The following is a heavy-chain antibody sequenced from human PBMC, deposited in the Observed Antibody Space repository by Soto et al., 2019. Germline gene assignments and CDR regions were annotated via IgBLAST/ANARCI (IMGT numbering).Heavy chain of an antibody. V-gene: IGHV1-69*06. CDR2: IIPIFGTA. Sequence: SLKVSGKGAGGAFSSYAMSCVRQAPGQGLEWMGGIIPIFGTANYAQKFQGRVTITADKPTSTAYLELSSLRSEDTAVYYCARESEVGAFDIWAQGTMVT. CDR1: GGAFSSYA. J-gene: IGHJ3*02. CDR3: ARESEVGAFDI.